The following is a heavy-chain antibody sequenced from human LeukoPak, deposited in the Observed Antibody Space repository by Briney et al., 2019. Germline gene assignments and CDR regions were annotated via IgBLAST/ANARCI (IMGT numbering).Heavy chain of an antibody. Sequence: PGGSLRLSCAASGFTVSSDHMSWVRQAPGKGLEWVSGFSGGSTYYTDSVKGRFTISRDNSKNTLYLQMNSLRPEDTAVYYCARRAKTERGHSYGLDYWGQGTLVTVSP. CDR2: FSGGST. J-gene: IGHJ4*02. CDR1: GFTVSSDH. CDR3: ARRAKTERGHSYGLDY. D-gene: IGHD5-18*01. V-gene: IGHV3-53*05.